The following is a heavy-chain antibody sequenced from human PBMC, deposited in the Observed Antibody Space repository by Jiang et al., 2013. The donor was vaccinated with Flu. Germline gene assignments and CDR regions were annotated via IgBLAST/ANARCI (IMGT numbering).Heavy chain of an antibody. CDR3: ARGRGYCSGGSCSHFDY. CDR2: INHSGST. Sequence: TLSLTCAVYGGSVQWLLLELDPPAPTGRGVEWIGEINHSGSTNYNPSLKSRVTISVDTSKNQFSLKLSSVTAADTAVYYCARGRGYCSGGSCSHFDYWGQGTLVTVSS. D-gene: IGHD2-15*01. J-gene: IGHJ4*02. V-gene: IGHV4-34*01. CDR1: GGSVQWLL.